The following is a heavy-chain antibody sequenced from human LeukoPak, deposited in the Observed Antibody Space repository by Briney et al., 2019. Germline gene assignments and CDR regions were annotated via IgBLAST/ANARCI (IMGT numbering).Heavy chain of an antibody. CDR1: GFTFSDYY. CDR3: ARDYCSGTSCYGKFYFDY. V-gene: IGHV3-11*01. D-gene: IGHD2-2*01. CDR2: ISSNGNTI. J-gene: IGHJ4*02. Sequence: KPGGSLRLSCAASGFTFSDYYMSWIRQAPGKGLEWVPYISSNGNTIYYADSVKGRFTISRDNAKNSLYLQMNSLRAEDTAVYYCARDYCSGTSCYGKFYFDYWGQGTLATVSS.